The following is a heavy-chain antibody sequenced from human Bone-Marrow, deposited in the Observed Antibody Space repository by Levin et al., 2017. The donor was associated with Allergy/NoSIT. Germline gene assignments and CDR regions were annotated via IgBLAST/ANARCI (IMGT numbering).Heavy chain of an antibody. J-gene: IGHJ4*02. CDR2: AWDEGSAT. V-gene: IGHV3-33*01. CDR1: GFTFRQYG. Sequence: GESLKISCLASGFTFRQYGFHWVRQAPGKGLEWVGSAWDEGSATDYADSVKGRFTISRDNSKRTLFLQMNNLKGDDTATYFCARLGHSNSPRIDLWGQGTRVLVSA. CDR3: ARLGHSNSPRIDL. D-gene: IGHD1-1*01.